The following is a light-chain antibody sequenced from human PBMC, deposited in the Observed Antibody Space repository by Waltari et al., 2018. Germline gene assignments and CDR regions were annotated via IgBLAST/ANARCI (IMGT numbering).Light chain of an antibody. CDR1: QSVSSSY. CDR3: QQYGNSPLLT. J-gene: IGKJ4*01. Sequence: EIVLTQSPGTLSLSPGDRATLSCRASQSVSSSYLAWHQQKPGQAPRLLIYGASSRATGIPDRFSGSGSGTDFTLTISRLEPEDFAVYYCQQYGNSPLLTFGGGTKVEIK. CDR2: GAS. V-gene: IGKV3-20*01.